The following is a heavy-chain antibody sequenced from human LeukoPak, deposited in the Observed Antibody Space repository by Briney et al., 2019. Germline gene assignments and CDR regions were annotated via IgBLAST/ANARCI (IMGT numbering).Heavy chain of an antibody. Sequence: GESLKISCKGSGYSFTSYWIGWVRQMPGKGLEWMGIIYPGDSDTRYSPSFQGQVTISADKSISTAYLQWSSLKASDTAMYYCATAVLRFREYYFDYWGREPWSLSPQ. CDR3: ATAVLRFREYYFDY. CDR2: IYPGDSDT. CDR1: GYSFTSYW. V-gene: IGHV5-51*01. J-gene: IGHJ4*02. D-gene: IGHD3-3*01.